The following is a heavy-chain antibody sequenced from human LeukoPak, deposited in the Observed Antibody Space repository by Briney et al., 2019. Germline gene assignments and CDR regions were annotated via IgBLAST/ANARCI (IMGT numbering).Heavy chain of an antibody. CDR2: IYYSGST. CDR1: GGSISSYY. J-gene: IGHJ3*02. D-gene: IGHD6-19*01. CDR3: ARVGYSSGWYPFQDAFDI. V-gene: IGHV4-59*01. Sequence: PSETLSLTCTVSGGSISSYYWSWIRQPPGKGLEWIGYIYYSGSTNYNPSLKSRVTISVDTSKNQFSLKLSSVTAADTAVYYCARVGYSSGWYPFQDAFDIWGQGTMVTVSS.